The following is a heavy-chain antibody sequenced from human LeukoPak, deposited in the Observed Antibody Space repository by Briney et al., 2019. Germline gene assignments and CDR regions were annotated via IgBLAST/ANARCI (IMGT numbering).Heavy chain of an antibody. V-gene: IGHV3-7*01. CDR1: GFTFRNYW. J-gene: IGHJ3*01. CDR2: IKEDESEK. D-gene: IGHD1/OR15-1a*01. CDR3: ARATTGGDFDL. Sequence: GGSLRLSCAASGFTFRNYWMTWVRQATGKGLEWVANIKEDESEKYYMDSVKGRFTISRDNAKNSLYLQMNSLRGEDTAMYYCARATTGGDFDLWGQGTTVTVSS.